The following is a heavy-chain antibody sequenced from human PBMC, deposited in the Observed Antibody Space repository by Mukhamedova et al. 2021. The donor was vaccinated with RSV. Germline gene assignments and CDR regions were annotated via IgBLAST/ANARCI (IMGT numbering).Heavy chain of an antibody. Sequence: LGYMYYSGNSDYHPSLESRVTISIASSNNQISLHLTSVTAADTAVYYCLRGTNWYFDLWGLGTLVTVSS. CDR3: LRGTNWYFDL. J-gene: IGHJ2*01. CDR2: MYYSGNS. V-gene: IGHV4-59*09.